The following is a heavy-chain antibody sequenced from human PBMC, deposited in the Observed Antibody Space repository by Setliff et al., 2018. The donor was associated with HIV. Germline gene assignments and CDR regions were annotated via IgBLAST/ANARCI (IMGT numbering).Heavy chain of an antibody. CDR2: IGTAGDT. CDR3: ARNTDVDSVYRPFHI. D-gene: IGHD1-26*01. Sequence: HPGGSLRLSCAASGFTFSSYDMHWVRQATGKGLEWVSAIGTAGDTYYPGSVKGRFTISRENAKNSLYLQMNSLRAEDTAVYYCARNTDVDSVYRPFHIWGQGTMVT. V-gene: IGHV3-13*01. J-gene: IGHJ3*02. CDR1: GFTFSSYD.